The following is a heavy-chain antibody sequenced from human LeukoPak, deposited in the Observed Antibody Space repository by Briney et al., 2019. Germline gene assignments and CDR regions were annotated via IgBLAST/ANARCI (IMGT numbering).Heavy chain of an antibody. D-gene: IGHD3-22*01. Sequence: PSETLSLTCTVSGGSISSYYWSWIRQPAGKGLEWIGRIYTSGSTNYNPSLKSRVTISVDTSKNQFSLKLSSVTAADTAVYYCARDGGDDYYDSSGYYYRDYWGQGTLVTVSS. CDR3: ARDGGDDYYDSSGYYYRDY. CDR1: GGSISSYY. CDR2: IYTSGST. J-gene: IGHJ4*02. V-gene: IGHV4-4*07.